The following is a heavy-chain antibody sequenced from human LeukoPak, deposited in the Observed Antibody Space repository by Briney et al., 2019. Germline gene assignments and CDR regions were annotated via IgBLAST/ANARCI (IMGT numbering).Heavy chain of an antibody. D-gene: IGHD4-17*01. CDR3: ASRLYYGDYTFDF. Sequence: GGSLRLSCAASGFTFSICAMSWVRQAPGKGLEWFSAISGSGRITYYADSVKGRFTISRDNSKNTLYLQMNSLRAEDTAVYYCASRLYYGDYTFDFWGQGTLVTVSS. J-gene: IGHJ4*02. V-gene: IGHV3-23*01. CDR1: GFTFSICA. CDR2: ISGSGRIT.